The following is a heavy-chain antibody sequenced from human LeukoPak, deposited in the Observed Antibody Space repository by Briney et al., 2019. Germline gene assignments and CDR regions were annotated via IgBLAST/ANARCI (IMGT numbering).Heavy chain of an antibody. V-gene: IGHV3-30-3*01. CDR3: ARDNYSSSWYKGEFVY. D-gene: IGHD6-13*01. Sequence: GRSLRLSCAASGFTFNNYAMHWVRQAPGKGLEWVAVISYDGSNKYYADSVKGRFTISRDNSKNTLSLQMNSLRTDDTAVYFCARDNYSSSWYKGEFVYWGQGTLVTVSS. CDR1: GFTFNNYA. CDR2: ISYDGSNK. J-gene: IGHJ4*02.